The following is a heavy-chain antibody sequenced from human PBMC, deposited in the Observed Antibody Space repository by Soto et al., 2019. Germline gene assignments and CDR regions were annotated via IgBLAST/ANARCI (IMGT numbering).Heavy chain of an antibody. CDR3: ARDSYYTSGNYFTYYTYAMDV. CDR2: VVPPECYS. V-gene: IGHV5-10-1*01. Sequence: ESSKTSCEVAGYCVTRYWLTRVRQMPGEGPDLLGVVVPPECYSNYSPSFQGHVTIPADKSNSTAYLQWSSLKASDTAMYYCARDSYYTSGNYFTYYTYAMDVWAQGTTVAVSS. CDR1: GYCVTRYW. D-gene: IGHD3-10*01. J-gene: IGHJ6*02.